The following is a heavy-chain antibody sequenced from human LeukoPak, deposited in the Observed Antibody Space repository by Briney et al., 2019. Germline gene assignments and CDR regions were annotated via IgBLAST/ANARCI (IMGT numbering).Heavy chain of an antibody. CDR3: ARGPNSNWSGLDF. J-gene: IGHJ4*02. CDR1: EFSFSGHW. CDR2: ISPTGSTT. D-gene: IGHD6-6*01. Sequence: SLRLPCTASEFSFSGHWMHWARQLPGKGLVWVSRISPTGSTTSYADSVKGRFTVSRDNAKNTLYLQVNNLRAEDTAVYYCARGPNSNWSGLDFWGQGTLLTVSS. V-gene: IGHV3-74*01.